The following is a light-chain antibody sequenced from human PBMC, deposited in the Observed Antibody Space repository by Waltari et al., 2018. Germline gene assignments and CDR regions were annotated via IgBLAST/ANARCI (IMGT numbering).Light chain of an antibody. J-gene: IGLJ2*01. CDR3: QSYDSSLSGVL. Sequence: SVLLPPPSVSGAPGQRIPISCTGSRSNLGAVSDVHWYLQLPGTAPKLLILGNNNRPSGVPDRFSASKSDTSASLAITGLQAEDEADYYCQSYDSSLSGVLFGGGTKLTVL. CDR2: GNN. CDR1: RSNLGAVSD. V-gene: IGLV1-40*01.